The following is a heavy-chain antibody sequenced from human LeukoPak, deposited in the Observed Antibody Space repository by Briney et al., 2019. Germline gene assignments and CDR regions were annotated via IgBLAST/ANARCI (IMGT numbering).Heavy chain of an antibody. D-gene: IGHD6-13*01. J-gene: IGHJ4*02. CDR1: GFTFTGYY. CDR3: ARGGPGIAAAVGL. Sequence: GASVKVSCKTSGFTFTGYYIHWVRQAPGQGLEWMGWINPNSGGTNYAQKFQGRVTMTRDTSISTAYMELSRLRSDDTAVYYCARGGPGIAAAVGLWGQGTLVTVSS. CDR2: INPNSGGT. V-gene: IGHV1-2*02.